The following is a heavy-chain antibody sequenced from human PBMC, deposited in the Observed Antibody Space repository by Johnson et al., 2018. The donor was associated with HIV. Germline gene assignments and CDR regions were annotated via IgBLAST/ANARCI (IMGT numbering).Heavy chain of an antibody. Sequence: VQLVESGGGLVQPGGSLRLSCAASGFTFSDCAMSWVRQGPGKGLEWVSRINSDGSSTSYADSVKGRFTISRDNANNSLYLQMNSLRAEDTAVYYCARSRQVGTPDAFDIWGQGTMVTVSS. CDR1: GFTFSDCA. J-gene: IGHJ3*02. CDR3: ARSRQVGTPDAFDI. D-gene: IGHD1-14*01. V-gene: IGHV3-74*02. CDR2: INSDGSST.